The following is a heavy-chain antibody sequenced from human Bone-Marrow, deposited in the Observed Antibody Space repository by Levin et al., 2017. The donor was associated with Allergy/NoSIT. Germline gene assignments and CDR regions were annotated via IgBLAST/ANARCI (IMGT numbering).Heavy chain of an antibody. CDR2: IYFSGDT. V-gene: IGHV4-39*02. CDR1: AGSISTNIYY. J-gene: IGHJ5*02. D-gene: IGHD6-13*01. Sequence: SETLSLTCTVSAGSISTNIYYWGWIRQPPGKGLEWIGSIYFSGDTYYNPSLKSRVTMSVDTSKNQFSLNVISVTAADTAVYYCVREGTRSSSWYTSWGQGTLVTVSS. CDR3: VREGTRSSSWYTS.